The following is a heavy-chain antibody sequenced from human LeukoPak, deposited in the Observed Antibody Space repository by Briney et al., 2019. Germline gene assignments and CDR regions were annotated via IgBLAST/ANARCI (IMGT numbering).Heavy chain of an antibody. CDR3: ARAEWELPFDY. J-gene: IGHJ4*02. CDR1: GGSISSGDYY. V-gene: IGHV4-30-4*08. CDR2: IYYSGSS. D-gene: IGHD1-26*01. Sequence: SETLSLTCTVSGGSISSGDYYWSWIRQPPGKGLEWIGYIYYSGSSYYNPSLKSRVTISVDTSKNQFSLKLSSVTAADTAVYYCARAEWELPFDYWGQGTLVTVSS.